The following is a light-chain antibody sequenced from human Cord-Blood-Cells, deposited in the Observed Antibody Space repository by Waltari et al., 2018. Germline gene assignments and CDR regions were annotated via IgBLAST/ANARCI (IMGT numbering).Light chain of an antibody. CDR1: ALPKQY. CDR3: QSADSSGTYVV. J-gene: IGLJ2*01. Sequence: SYELTQPPSVSVSPGQTARLTCSGDALPKQYAYWYQQKPGQAPVLVICKERGRPSGIPERFSGASSGTTVTLTISGVQAEDEADYYCQSADSSGTYVVFGGGTKLTVL. V-gene: IGLV3-25*03. CDR2: KER.